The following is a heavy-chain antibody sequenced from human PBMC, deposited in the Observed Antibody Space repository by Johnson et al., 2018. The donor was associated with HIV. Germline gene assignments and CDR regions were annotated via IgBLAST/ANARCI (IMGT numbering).Heavy chain of an antibody. Sequence: VQPVETWGGVVQPGRSLRLSCAASGFTFSSYAMHRVRQAPGKGLEWVAVISYDGRNKYYADYAKGRFTISRDNSKNTLYLQMNSLRAEDTAVYYCASPLEAAAGPMDAFDIWGQGTMVTVSS. D-gene: IGHD6-13*01. CDR2: ISYDGRNK. CDR3: ASPLEAAAGPMDAFDI. V-gene: IGHV3-30*04. J-gene: IGHJ3*02. CDR1: GFTFSSYA.